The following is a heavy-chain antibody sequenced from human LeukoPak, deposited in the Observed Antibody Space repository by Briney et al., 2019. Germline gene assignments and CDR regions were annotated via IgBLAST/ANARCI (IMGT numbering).Heavy chain of an antibody. CDR3: AKDRSHYYGSGSYWSHDAFDI. J-gene: IGHJ3*02. V-gene: IGHV3-23*01. Sequence: GGSLRLSCAASGFTFSSYAMSWVRQAPGKGLEWVSAISGSGGSTYYADSVKGRFTISRDNSKNTLYLQMNSLRAEDTAVYYCAKDRSHYYGSGSYWSHDAFDIWGQGTMVTVSS. D-gene: IGHD3-10*01. CDR2: ISGSGGST. CDR1: GFTFSSYA.